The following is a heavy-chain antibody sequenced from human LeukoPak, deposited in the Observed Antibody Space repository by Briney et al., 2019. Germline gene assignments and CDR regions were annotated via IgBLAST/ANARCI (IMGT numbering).Heavy chain of an antibody. CDR2: INHSGST. Sequence: PSETLSLTCAVYGGSFSGYYWSWIRQPPGKGLEWIGEINHSGSTNYNPSLKSRVTISVDTSKNQFSLKLSSVTAADTAVYYCAGIAAPETCFDPWGQGTLVTVSS. J-gene: IGHJ5*02. V-gene: IGHV4-34*01. D-gene: IGHD6-13*01. CDR3: AGIAAPETCFDP. CDR1: GGSFSGYY.